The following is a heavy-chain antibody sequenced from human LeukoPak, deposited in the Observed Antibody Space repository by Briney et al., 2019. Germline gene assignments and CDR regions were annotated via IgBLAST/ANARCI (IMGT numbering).Heavy chain of an antibody. Sequence: PSETLSLTCTVSGGSIRSDYWSWIRQPPGKGLEWIGYIYTSGTTSYNPSLKSRVTMSLDTPKNQFSLKLSSVIAADTAVYYCARQPSYFDPPDSWGQGTLVTVSS. CDR2: IYTSGTT. D-gene: IGHD3-22*01. J-gene: IGHJ4*02. V-gene: IGHV4-4*08. CDR3: ARQPSYFDPPDS. CDR1: GGSIRSDY.